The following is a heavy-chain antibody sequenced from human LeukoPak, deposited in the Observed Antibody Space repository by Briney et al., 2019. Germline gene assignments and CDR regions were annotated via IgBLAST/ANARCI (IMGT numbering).Heavy chain of an antibody. CDR3: ARQTGSGLFILP. J-gene: IGHJ4*02. D-gene: IGHD3/OR15-3a*01. CDR1: GESFSDYY. Sequence: SETLSLTCAVYGESFSDYYWNWIRQSPGKGLEWIAEIYQGEITDYNPSLKSRVTISVDTSKNQFSLKLSSVTAADTAVYYCARQTGSGLFILPGGQGTLVTVSS. V-gene: IGHV4-34*01. CDR2: IYQGEIT.